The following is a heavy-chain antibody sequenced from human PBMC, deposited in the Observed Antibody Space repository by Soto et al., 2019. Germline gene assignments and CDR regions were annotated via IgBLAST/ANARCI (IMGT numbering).Heavy chain of an antibody. CDR2: ISYDGSNK. CDR1: GFTFSSYA. V-gene: IGHV3-30-3*01. J-gene: IGHJ4*02. D-gene: IGHD6-13*01. Sequence: ESGGGVVQPGRSLRLSCAASGFTFSSYAMHWVRKAPGKGLEWVAVISYDGSNKYYADSVKGRFTISRDNSKNTLYLQMNSLRAEDTAVYYCAREAAAGLDYWGQGTLVTVSS. CDR3: AREAAAGLDY.